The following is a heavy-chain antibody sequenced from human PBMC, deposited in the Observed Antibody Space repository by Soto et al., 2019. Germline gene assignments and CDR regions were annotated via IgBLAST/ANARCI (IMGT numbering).Heavy chain of an antibody. J-gene: IGHJ4*02. V-gene: IGHV3-7*01. CDR1: GFTFSTYW. Sequence: EVQLVESGGGLVQPGGSLRLSCAASGFTFSTYWMTWVRQPPGKGLEWVANMDQDGSETYYVDSVRGRFTVSRDNAKNSLDLQTNSLRVEDRAVYYCVCGGNFFIYWGQGTLVTVSP. CDR3: VCGGNFFIY. D-gene: IGHD3-16*01. CDR2: MDQDGSET.